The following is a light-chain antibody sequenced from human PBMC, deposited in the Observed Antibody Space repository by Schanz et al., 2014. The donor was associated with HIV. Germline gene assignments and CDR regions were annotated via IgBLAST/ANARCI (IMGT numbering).Light chain of an antibody. CDR2: QAT. CDR1: QNIGNW. Sequence: DIQMTQSPSTLSAYVGDRVTITCRASQNIGNWLAWYQQRPGEAPKLLMYQATTLQSGVPSRFSGSGSGTAFSLTISSLQPEDFATYYCQQYNSYSITFGQGTRLEIK. J-gene: IGKJ5*01. V-gene: IGKV1-5*03. CDR3: QQYNSYSIT.